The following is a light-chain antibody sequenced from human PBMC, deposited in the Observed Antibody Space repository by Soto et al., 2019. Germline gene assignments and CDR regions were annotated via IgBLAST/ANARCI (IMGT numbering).Light chain of an antibody. Sequence: DIQLTQSPSTLSASVGDRVTITCRASQTISRWLAWYQQKPGKAPKLLIYDVSNLQSGVPSRFSGSRSGTEFTLTVTNLQPDDFASYFCQHYDDYSGFTFGPGTKVDLK. V-gene: IGKV1-5*01. CDR2: DVS. J-gene: IGKJ3*01. CDR3: QHYDDYSGFT. CDR1: QTISRW.